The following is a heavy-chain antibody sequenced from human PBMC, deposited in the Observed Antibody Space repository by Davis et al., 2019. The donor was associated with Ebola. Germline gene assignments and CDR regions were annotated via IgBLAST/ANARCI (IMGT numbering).Heavy chain of an antibody. J-gene: IGHJ5*02. Sequence: GGSLRLSCAASGFTFSSYGIHWVRQAPGKGLEWVAFIRYDGSNKYYADSVKGRFTISRDNSKNTLYLQMNSLRAEDTAIYYCVKERMTYQLLSNWFDPWGQGTLVTVSS. CDR1: GFTFSSYG. D-gene: IGHD2-2*01. CDR2: IRYDGSNK. CDR3: VKERMTYQLLSNWFDP. V-gene: IGHV3-30*02.